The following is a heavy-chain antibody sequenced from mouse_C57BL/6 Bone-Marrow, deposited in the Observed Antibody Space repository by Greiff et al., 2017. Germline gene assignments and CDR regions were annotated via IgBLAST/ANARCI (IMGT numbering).Heavy chain of an antibody. Sequence: QVQLQQSGPELVKPGASVKLSCKASGYTFTSYDINWVKQRPGQGLEWIGWIYPRDGSTKYNEKFKGKATLTVDTSSSPAYMELHSLTSEDSSVYFCARLEFDGSSGDWYFDVGGTGTTGTVSS. V-gene: IGHV1-85*01. J-gene: IGHJ1*03. D-gene: IGHD1-1*01. CDR2: IYPRDGST. CDR3: ARLEFDGSSGDWYFDV. CDR1: GYTFTSYD.